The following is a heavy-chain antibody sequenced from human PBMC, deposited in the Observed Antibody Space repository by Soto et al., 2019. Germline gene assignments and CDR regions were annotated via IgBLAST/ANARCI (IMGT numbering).Heavy chain of an antibody. V-gene: IGHV3-15*07. J-gene: IGHJ5*02. Sequence: EAQLVESGGGLVEPGGSLRLSCAASGFTLSTAWMHWVRQAPGRGLEWVGRIKSKTAGGTTDYAAPVRGSFSISSDDSKNMLYLDMNGLKTEDTAVYFCATDRSAYKLQLRYNWFDPWGQGTLVTVSS. CDR1: GFTLSTAW. CDR2: IKSKTAGGTT. D-gene: IGHD1-7*01. CDR3: ATDRSAYKLQLRYNWFDP.